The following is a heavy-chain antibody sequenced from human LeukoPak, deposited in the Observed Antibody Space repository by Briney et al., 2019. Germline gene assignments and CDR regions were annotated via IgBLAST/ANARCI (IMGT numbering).Heavy chain of an antibody. V-gene: IGHV3-13*01. J-gene: IGHJ5*02. CDR1: GFTLSSYA. Sequence: PGGSLRLSCAASGFTLSSYAMHWVRQPAGKGLEWVSAIGTAGDTFYPGSVKGRFTISRENAKKSLFLQMNSLRAEDTAVYYCARQPGAGWFDPWGQGTLVTVSS. D-gene: IGHD3-10*01. CDR3: ARQPGAGWFDP. CDR2: IGTAGDT.